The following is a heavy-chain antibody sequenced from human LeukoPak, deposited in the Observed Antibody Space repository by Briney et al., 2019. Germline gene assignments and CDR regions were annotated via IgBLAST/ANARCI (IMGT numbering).Heavy chain of an antibody. V-gene: IGHV6-1*01. Sequence: PSQTLSLTCAISGDSVSSNSAAWNWIRQSPSRGLEWLGRTYYRSKWYNDYAVSVKSRITINPDTSKNQFSLQLNSVTPEDTAVFYCARGGAGGEGAVYYFDYWGQGTLVTVSS. CDR2: TYYRSKWYN. CDR1: GDSVSSNSAA. D-gene: IGHD7-27*01. J-gene: IGHJ4*02. CDR3: ARGGAGGEGAVYYFDY.